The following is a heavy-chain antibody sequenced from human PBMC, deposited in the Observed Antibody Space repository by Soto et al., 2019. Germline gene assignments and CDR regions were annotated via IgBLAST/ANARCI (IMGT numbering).Heavy chain of an antibody. CDR3: ATVRWELHDAFDI. Sequence: QVQLQESGPGLVKSSQTLSLTCTVSGGSISTGGYYWSWIRQRPGRGLEWIGYIYHSGMTFSNPSLQSRVAISIDTTQNQFSLKLSSVTAAETAVYYCATVRWELHDAFDIWGHGTMVSVSS. V-gene: IGHV4-31*03. CDR1: GGSISTGGYY. J-gene: IGHJ3*02. CDR2: IYHSGMT. D-gene: IGHD1-26*01.